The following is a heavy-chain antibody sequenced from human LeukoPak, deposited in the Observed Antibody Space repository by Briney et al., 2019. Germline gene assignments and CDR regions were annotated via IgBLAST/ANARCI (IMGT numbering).Heavy chain of an antibody. CDR2: IFYGGST. Sequence: SETLSLTCTASGASVNSGSYYWSWIRQSPGKGLEWIGYIFYGGSTNYNPSLKSRVTISGDTSKNQLSLKLSSVTAADTAVYYCAKSYNGYESKPDYWGQGTLVTVSS. CDR3: AKSYNGYESKPDY. CDR1: GASVNSGSYY. D-gene: IGHD5-12*01. J-gene: IGHJ4*02. V-gene: IGHV4-61*01.